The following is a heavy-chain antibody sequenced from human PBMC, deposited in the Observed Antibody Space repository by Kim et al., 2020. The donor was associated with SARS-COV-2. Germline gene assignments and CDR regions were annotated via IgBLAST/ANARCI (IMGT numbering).Heavy chain of an antibody. J-gene: IGHJ4*02. CDR2: MNPNSGNI. CDR3: ARGHLRWLQNRRDFDY. D-gene: IGHD5-12*01. V-gene: IGHV1-8*01. Sequence: ASVKVSCKASGYTFTSYDINWVRQATGQGLEWMGWMNPNSGNIGYAQKFQGRVTMTRNTSISTAYMELSSLRSEDTAVYYCARGHLRWLQNRRDFDYWGQGTLVTVSS. CDR1: GYTFTSYD.